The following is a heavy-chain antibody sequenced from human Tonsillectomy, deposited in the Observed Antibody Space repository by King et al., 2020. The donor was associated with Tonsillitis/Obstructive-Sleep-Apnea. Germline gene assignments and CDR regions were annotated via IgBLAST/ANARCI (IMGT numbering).Heavy chain of an antibody. V-gene: IGHV2-26*01. CDR3: ARIADTAMASYYYYYYMDV. D-gene: IGHD5-18*01. J-gene: IGHJ6*03. Sequence: VTLQESGPVLVKPTETLTLTCTVSGFSLSNARMGVTWTRQPPGKALEWLAHIFSNDEKSYSTSLKSRLTISKDTSKSQVVLIMTNMDPVDTATYYCARIADTAMASYYYYYYMDVWGKGTTVTVSS. CDR1: GFSLSNARMG. CDR2: IFSNDEK.